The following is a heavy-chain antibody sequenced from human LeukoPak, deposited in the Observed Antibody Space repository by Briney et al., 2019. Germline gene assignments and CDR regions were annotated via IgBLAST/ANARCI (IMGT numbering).Heavy chain of an antibody. J-gene: IGHJ4*02. CDR3: AKATKLLWFGELLTLDY. D-gene: IGHD3-10*01. CDR2: ISSSGSTI. CDR1: GFTFSSYE. Sequence: PGGSLRLSCAASGFTFSSYEMNWVRQAPGKGLEWVSYISSSGSTIYYADSVKGRFTISRDNAKNSLYLQMNSLRAEDTAVYYCAKATKLLWFGELLTLDYWGQGTLVTVSS. V-gene: IGHV3-48*03.